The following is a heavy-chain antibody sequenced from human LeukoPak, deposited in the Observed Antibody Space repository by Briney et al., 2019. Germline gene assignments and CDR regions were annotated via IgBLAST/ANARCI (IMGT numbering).Heavy chain of an antibody. D-gene: IGHD4-17*01. CDR1: GFIFSGYV. CDR2: THSSGGT. J-gene: IGHJ5*02. CDR3: IVFGDSNH. Sequence: GGSLRLSCAASGFIFSGYVMSWVRQAPGKGLEWVSATHSSGGTYYADSVKGRFTISRDTSKNTLYLQINSLSVEDTAVYYCIVFGDSNHWGQGTLVTVSS. V-gene: IGHV3-23*01.